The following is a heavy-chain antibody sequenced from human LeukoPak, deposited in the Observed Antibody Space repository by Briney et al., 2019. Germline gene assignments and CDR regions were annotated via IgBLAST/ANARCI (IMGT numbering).Heavy chain of an antibody. Sequence: GASLQISSKGSGYGFTSYWIGWVRQMPGKGLEWMGIIYPGDSDTRYSPSFQGQVTISADKSISTAYLQWSSLKASDTAMYYCARRYYYGSGQKYYFDYWGQGTLVTASS. CDR3: ARRYYYGSGQKYYFDY. CDR1: GYGFTSYW. V-gene: IGHV5-51*01. J-gene: IGHJ4*02. CDR2: IYPGDSDT. D-gene: IGHD3-10*01.